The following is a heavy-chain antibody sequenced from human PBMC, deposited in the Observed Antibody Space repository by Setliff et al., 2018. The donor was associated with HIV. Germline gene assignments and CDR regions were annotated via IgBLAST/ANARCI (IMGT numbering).Heavy chain of an antibody. CDR3: ARDRYYDSSGYYWFDAFDI. D-gene: IGHD3-22*01. CDR2: INPNSGGT. J-gene: IGHJ3*02. CDR1: GYPFTGYY. V-gene: IGHV1-2*02. Sequence: ASVKVSCKASGYPFTGYYMHWVRQAPGQGLEWMGWINPNSGGTNYAQKFQGRVTMTRDTSISTAYVELSRLRSDDTAVYYCARDRYYDSSGYYWFDAFDIWGQGTMVTVSS.